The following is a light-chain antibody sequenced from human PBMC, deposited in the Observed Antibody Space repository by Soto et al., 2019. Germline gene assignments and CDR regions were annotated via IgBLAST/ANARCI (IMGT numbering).Light chain of an antibody. CDR1: QPISNY. CDR2: GAS. J-gene: IGKJ5*01. Sequence: DVQMTQSPSSLSASVGDRVTITCRASQPISNYLNWYQQKAGEAPKVLIFGASSLQSGVPSKFSGSGYGTDFTLIINILHPDDFAIYYCQQTQSVPLTFGQGTRL. V-gene: IGKV1-39*01. CDR3: QQTQSVPLT.